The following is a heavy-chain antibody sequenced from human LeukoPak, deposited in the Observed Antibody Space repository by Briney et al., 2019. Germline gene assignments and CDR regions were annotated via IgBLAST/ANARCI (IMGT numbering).Heavy chain of an antibody. J-gene: IGHJ4*02. D-gene: IGHD3-22*01. Sequence: ASVKVSCKASGYTFTGYYLHWVRQAPGQGLEWMGWISPNTDDTKYAQKFQDRVTMTRDTSISTAYMELSRLRSDDTAVYYCARVYYYYDSSGILTLYFDYWGQGTLVTVSS. V-gene: IGHV1-2*02. CDR1: GYTFTGYY. CDR3: ARVYYYYDSSGILTLYFDY. CDR2: ISPNTDDT.